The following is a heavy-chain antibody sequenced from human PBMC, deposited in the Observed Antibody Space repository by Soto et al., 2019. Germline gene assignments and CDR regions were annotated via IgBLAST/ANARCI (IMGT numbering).Heavy chain of an antibody. CDR3: ARAALYNWNDVSWFDP. CDR2: ISSSSRTI. Sequence: ESGGGLVQPGGSLRLSCAASGFTFSSYSMNWVRQAPGKGLEWVSYISSSSRTIYYADSVKGRFTISRDNAKNSLYLQMNSLRAEDTAVYYCARAALYNWNDVSWFDPWGQGTLVTVSS. CDR1: GFTFSSYS. J-gene: IGHJ5*02. V-gene: IGHV3-48*01. D-gene: IGHD1-1*01.